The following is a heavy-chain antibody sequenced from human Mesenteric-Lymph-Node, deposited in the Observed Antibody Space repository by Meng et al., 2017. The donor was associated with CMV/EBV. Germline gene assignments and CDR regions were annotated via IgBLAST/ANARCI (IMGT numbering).Heavy chain of an antibody. CDR3: ARDYDFWSGYLGAFDI. CDR1: GGSISTYH. V-gene: IGHV4-59*01. CDR2: IYYGGSA. Sequence: GSLRLSCTVSGGSISTYHWSWIRQPPGKGLEWIGYIYYGGSANYSPSLKSRVTISVDTSKNQFSLKLSSVTPADTAIYYCARDYDFWSGYLGAFDIWGQGTMVTVSS. J-gene: IGHJ3*02. D-gene: IGHD3-3*01.